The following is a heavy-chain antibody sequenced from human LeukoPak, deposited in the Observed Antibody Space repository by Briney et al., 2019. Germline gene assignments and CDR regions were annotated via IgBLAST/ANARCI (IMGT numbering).Heavy chain of an antibody. J-gene: IGHJ4*02. CDR3: ARGHPNPWLERSYYFDY. Sequence: ASVKVSCKASNYTFTTYGITWVRQAPGQGLEWMGWISTYNGNTNYAQKFQGRVTMTTDTSTSAAYMELRSLRSDDTAVYYCARGHPNPWLERSYYFDYWGQGTLVTVSS. CDR1: NYTFTTYG. CDR2: ISTYNGNT. D-gene: IGHD3-22*01. V-gene: IGHV1-18*01.